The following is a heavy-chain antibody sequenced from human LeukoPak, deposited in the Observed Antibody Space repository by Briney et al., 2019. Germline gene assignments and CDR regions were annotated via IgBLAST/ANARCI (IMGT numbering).Heavy chain of an antibody. J-gene: IGHJ4*02. V-gene: IGHV4-31*03. CDR1: VGSISSGGYY. CDR3: AYFDWLLGDYFDY. Sequence: SQTLSLTCTLSVGSISSGGYYWSWIRQHPGKGLEWIGYIYCSGSTYYNPSLKSRVTISVDTSKNQFSLKLSSVTAADTAVYYCAYFDWLLGDYFDYWGQGTLVTVSS. D-gene: IGHD3-9*01. CDR2: IYCSGST.